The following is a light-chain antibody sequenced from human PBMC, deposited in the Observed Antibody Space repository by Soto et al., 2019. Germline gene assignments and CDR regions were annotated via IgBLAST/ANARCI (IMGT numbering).Light chain of an antibody. Sequence: DIQLTQSPSFLSASVGDRVTITCRASQGISSYLAWYQQKPGKAPKLLIYAASTLQSGVPSRFSGSGSGTEFTLTLNSLQPEDFATYYCQQLNPFPVTFGQGTRLDIK. CDR2: AAS. CDR1: QGISSY. V-gene: IGKV1-9*01. J-gene: IGKJ5*01. CDR3: QQLNPFPVT.